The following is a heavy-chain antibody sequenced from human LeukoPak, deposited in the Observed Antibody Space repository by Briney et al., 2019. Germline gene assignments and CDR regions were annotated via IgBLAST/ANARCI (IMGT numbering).Heavy chain of an antibody. Sequence: SETLSLICAAYGGSFSGYYWSWIRQPPGKGLEWIGEINHSGSTNYNPSLKSRVTISVDTSKNQFSLKLSSVTAADTAVYYCARALAYSSSSDYWGQGTLVTVSS. CDR2: INHSGST. CDR3: ARALAYSSSSDY. D-gene: IGHD6-6*01. J-gene: IGHJ4*02. CDR1: GGSFSGYY. V-gene: IGHV4-34*01.